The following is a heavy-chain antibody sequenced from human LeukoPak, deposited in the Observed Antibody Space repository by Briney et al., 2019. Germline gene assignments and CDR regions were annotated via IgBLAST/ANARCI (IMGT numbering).Heavy chain of an antibody. D-gene: IGHD5-24*01. CDR2: ISYDGSNK. V-gene: IGHV3-30*18. J-gene: IGHJ4*02. Sequence: QTGGSLRLSCAASGFTFSSYGMHWVRRAPGKGLEWVAVISYDGSNKYYADSVKGRFTISRDNSKNTLYLQMNSLRAEDTAVYYCANKGRDGYNPGDYWGQGTLVTVSS. CDR3: ANKGRDGYNPGDY. CDR1: GFTFSSYG.